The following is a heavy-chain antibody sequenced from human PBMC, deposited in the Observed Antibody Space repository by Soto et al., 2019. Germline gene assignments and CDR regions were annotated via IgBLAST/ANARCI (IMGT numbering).Heavy chain of an antibody. J-gene: IGHJ4*02. CDR3: ARDRGSGSIDY. V-gene: IGHV3-30*03. D-gene: IGHD1-26*01. CDR1: GFTFSSYD. Sequence: QVHLVESGGGVVQPGRSLRLSCAASGFTFSSYDMHWVRQAPGKGLEWVAVIPYDGSNEYYADSVKGRFTISRDLTKNTLYLQMNSLRSEDTAVYYCARDRGSGSIDYWGQGTLVTVSS. CDR2: IPYDGSNE.